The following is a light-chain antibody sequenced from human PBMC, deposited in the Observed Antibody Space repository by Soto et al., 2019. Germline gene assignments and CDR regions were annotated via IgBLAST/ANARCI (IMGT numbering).Light chain of an antibody. CDR3: QSYDSSLSGV. CDR2: VNS. Sequence: QSVLTQPPSVSGAPGQRVTISCTGSSSNIGAGYDVHWYQQLPGTAPKLLIYVNSNRPSGVPDRFSGSKSGTSASLAITGLQAEDEADYYCQSYDSSLSGVFGTGTQLTVL. V-gene: IGLV1-40*01. J-gene: IGLJ1*01. CDR1: SSNIGAGYD.